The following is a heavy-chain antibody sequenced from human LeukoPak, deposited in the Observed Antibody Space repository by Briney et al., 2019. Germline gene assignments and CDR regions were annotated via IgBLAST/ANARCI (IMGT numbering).Heavy chain of an antibody. CDR2: IYTGGST. CDR1: GGSISSYY. Sequence: SETLSLTCAVSGGSISSYYWSWIRQPAGKGLEWIGRIYTGGSTYYNPSLKSRVTISVDTSKNQFSLKLSSVTAADTAVYYCARDPEAGIAVAPGYYYMDVWGKGTTVTVSS. CDR3: ARDPEAGIAVAPGYYYMDV. V-gene: IGHV4-4*07. D-gene: IGHD6-19*01. J-gene: IGHJ6*03.